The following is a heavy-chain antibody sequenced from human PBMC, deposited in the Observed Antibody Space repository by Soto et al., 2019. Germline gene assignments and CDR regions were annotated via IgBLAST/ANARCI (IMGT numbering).Heavy chain of an antibody. CDR1: GGTFSSYA. J-gene: IGHJ4*02. CDR2: IIPIFGTA. Sequence: GASVKVSCKASGGTFSSYAISRVRQAPGQGLEWMGGIIPIFGTANYAQKFQGRATITANESTSTAYMELSSLRSEDTAVYYCARSEGYYDSSGYLELDYWGQGTLVTVSS. CDR3: ARSEGYYDSSGYLELDY. D-gene: IGHD3-22*01. V-gene: IGHV1-69*13.